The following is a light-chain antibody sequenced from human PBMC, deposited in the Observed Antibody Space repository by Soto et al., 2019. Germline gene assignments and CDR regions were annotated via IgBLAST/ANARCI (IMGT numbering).Light chain of an antibody. CDR2: SNN. Sequence: QSVLTQTPSASGSPGQRVTISCSGRSSNIGSNTVNWYQQLPGTAPKLLIYSNNQRPSGVPDRFSGSKSGTSASLAISGLQSEDEADYYCAAWDVSLNVLFGGGTKLTVL. CDR3: AAWDVSLNVL. CDR1: SSNIGSNT. J-gene: IGLJ2*01. V-gene: IGLV1-44*01.